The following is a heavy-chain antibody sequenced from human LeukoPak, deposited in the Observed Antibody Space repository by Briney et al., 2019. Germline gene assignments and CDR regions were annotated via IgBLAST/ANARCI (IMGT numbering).Heavy chain of an antibody. D-gene: IGHD5-12*01. CDR1: GYTFTGYY. CDR2: INPNSGGT. CDR3: ARSNSGYDGGAGY. J-gene: IGHJ4*02. Sequence: VASVKVSCKASGYTFTGYYMHWVRQAPGQGLEWMGWINPNSGGTNYAQKFQGRVTMTRDTSISTAYMELSRLRSDDTAVYYCARSNSGYDGGAGYWGQGTLVTVSS. V-gene: IGHV1-2*02.